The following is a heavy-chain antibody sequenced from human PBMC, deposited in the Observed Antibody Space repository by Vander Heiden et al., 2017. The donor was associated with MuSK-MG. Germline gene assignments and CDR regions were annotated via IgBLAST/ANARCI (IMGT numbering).Heavy chain of an antibody. V-gene: IGHV4-34*01. Sequence: QVQLQQWGAGLLKPSETLSLTCAVYGGSFSGYYWSWIRQPPGKGLEWIGEINHRGSTNYNPSLKRRFTISVDTSKNQFSLKLSSVTPAETAVYYCARGGDYYGSGSYYTYFDYRWQGTLVTVS. CDR2: INHRGST. D-gene: IGHD3-10*01. CDR1: GGSFSGYY. J-gene: IGHJ4*02. CDR3: ARGGDYYGSGSYYTYFDY.